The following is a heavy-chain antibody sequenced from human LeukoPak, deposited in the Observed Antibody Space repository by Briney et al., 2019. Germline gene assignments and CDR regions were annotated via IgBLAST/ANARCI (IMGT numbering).Heavy chain of an antibody. CDR2: IYPSDSDT. V-gene: IGHV5-51*01. CDR1: GYSFPSYW. Sequence: GESLKISCKGSGYSFPSYWIGWVRQMPGKGLEWMGIIYPSDSDTRYSPSFQGQVTISADRSISTAYLQWSSLKASDTAMYFCARRYDSSGYYYDYWGQGTLVTVSS. J-gene: IGHJ4*02. CDR3: ARRYDSSGYYYDY. D-gene: IGHD3-22*01.